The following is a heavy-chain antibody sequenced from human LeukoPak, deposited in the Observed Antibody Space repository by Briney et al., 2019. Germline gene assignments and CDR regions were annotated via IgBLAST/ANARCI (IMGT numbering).Heavy chain of an antibody. CDR3: ARDAIVGATDYYFDY. D-gene: IGHD1-26*01. Sequence: PRGSLRLSCAPSGFTFSSYGMHWVRQAPGKGLEWVAVISYDGSNKYYADSVKGGFTISTENSKNTLYMQKSSLRGEDTAVYYCARDAIVGATDYYFDYWGQGTLVTVSS. J-gene: IGHJ4*02. CDR2: ISYDGSNK. CDR1: GFTFSSYG. V-gene: IGHV3-30*19.